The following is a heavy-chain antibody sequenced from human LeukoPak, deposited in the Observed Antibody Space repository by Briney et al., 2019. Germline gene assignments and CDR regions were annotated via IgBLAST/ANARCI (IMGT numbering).Heavy chain of an antibody. CDR2: ISSNGGST. D-gene: IGHD2-15*01. V-gene: IGHV3-64D*09. J-gene: IGHJ4*02. CDR3: FHDLMAFVVVVTATFVY. CDR1: GFTFSSYA. Sequence: LGGSLRLSCSASGFTFSSYAMHWVRQAPGKGLEYVSAISSNGGSTYYADSVKGRFTISRDNSKNTLYLQMSSLRTEDTAVYYCFHDLMAFVVVVTATFVYPGQVTLVNVSS.